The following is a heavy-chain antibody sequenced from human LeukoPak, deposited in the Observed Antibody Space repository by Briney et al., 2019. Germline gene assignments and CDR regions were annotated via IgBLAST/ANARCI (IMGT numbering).Heavy chain of an antibody. CDR1: GFTFSSFW. J-gene: IGHJ4*02. CDR2: IDYDGRST. Sequence: GGSLRLSCVASGFTFSSFWMHWVRQAPGKGLVWVSRIDYDGRSTIYADSVKGRFTISRDNAKNTLYLQMNSLRAEDTAMYYCATIAAADKDYWGLGTLVTVSS. D-gene: IGHD6-13*01. V-gene: IGHV3-74*01. CDR3: ATIAAADKDY.